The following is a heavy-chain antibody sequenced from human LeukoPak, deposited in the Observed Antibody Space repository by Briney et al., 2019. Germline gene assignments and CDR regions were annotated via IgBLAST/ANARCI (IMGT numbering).Heavy chain of an antibody. CDR2: MNPNSGNT. CDR3: ARGRLMAGTYPLVY. V-gene: IGHV1-8*01. D-gene: IGHD6-19*01. CDR1: GYTFTSYD. Sequence: GASVKVSCKASGYTFTSYDINWVRQATGQGLEWMGWMNPNSGNTGYAQKFQGRVTMTRNTSISTAYMELSSLRSEDTAAYYCARGRLMAGTYPLVYWGQGTLVTVSS. J-gene: IGHJ4*02.